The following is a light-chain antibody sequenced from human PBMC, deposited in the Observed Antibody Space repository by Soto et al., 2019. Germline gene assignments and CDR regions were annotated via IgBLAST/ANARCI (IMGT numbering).Light chain of an antibody. J-gene: IGKJ4*01. Sequence: EIVLTQSQATLSWSPGERATLYCGASQSVSTNYLAWYQQKPGLAPRLLIYDAYSRATGISDRLSGSGSGTDFILTISRLEPEDFTVYYCQHYGSSPSFGGGTKVEIK. CDR2: DAY. CDR3: QHYGSSPS. V-gene: IGKV3D-20*01. CDR1: QSVSTNY.